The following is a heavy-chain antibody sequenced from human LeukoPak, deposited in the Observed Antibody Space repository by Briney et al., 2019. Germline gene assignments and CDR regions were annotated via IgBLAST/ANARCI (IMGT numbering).Heavy chain of an antibody. CDR1: GGTFSSYP. CDR3: AREPGRYCSSTSCPDY. Sequence: SVKFSCKASGGTFSSYPISWVLHPPEQGLEWMGTNMPSIGIEKYGQKFQGRVTIPADNSTSTAYMELSSLRSEDRAVYYCAREPGRYCSSTSCPDYWGQGTLVSVSS. V-gene: IGHV1-69*04. D-gene: IGHD2-2*01. CDR2: NMPSIGIE. J-gene: IGHJ4*02.